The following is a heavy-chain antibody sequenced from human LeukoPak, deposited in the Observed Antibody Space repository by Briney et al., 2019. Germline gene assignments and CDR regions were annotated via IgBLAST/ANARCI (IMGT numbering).Heavy chain of an antibody. J-gene: IGHJ4*02. D-gene: IGHD2-2*01. CDR2: ISGSGGST. CDR3: AGGTSGDFDY. V-gene: IGHV3-23*01. CDR1: GFTFSSYA. Sequence: GGSLRLSCAASGFTFSSYAMSWVRQAPGKGLEWVSVISGSGGSTYYADSVKGRFTISRDNSKNTLYLQMNSLRAEDTAVYYCAGGTSGDFDYWGQGTLVTVSS.